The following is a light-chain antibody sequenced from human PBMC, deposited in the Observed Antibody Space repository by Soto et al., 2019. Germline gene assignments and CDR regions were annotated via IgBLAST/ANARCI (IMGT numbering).Light chain of an antibody. CDR1: QSVSSN. CDR3: QQYNKWPRT. CDR2: DAS. V-gene: IGKV3-15*01. J-gene: IGKJ1*01. Sequence: EIVMTQSPATLSVSPGERATLSCRASQSVSSNLAWYQQKPGQAPRLLIYDASTRATGIPARFSGSGSGTEFTLTISSLQSEDFAVYYCQQYNKWPRTLGQGTKVDIK.